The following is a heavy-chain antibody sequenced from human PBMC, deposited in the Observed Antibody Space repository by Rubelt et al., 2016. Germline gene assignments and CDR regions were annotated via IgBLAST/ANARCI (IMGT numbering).Heavy chain of an antibody. J-gene: IGHJ4*02. CDR1: GGSFSGYY. Sequence: QVQLQQWGAGLLKPSETLSLTCAVYGGSFSGYYWSWIRQPPGKGLEWIGSIYYSGSTYYNPSLKSRVNISVDTSKNQFSLKLSSVTAADTAVYYCAREGFDYWGQGTLVTGSS. CDR2: IYYSGST. V-gene: IGHV4-34*01. CDR3: AREGFDY.